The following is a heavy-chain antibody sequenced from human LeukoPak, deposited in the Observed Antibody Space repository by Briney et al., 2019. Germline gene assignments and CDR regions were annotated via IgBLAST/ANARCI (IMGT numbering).Heavy chain of an antibody. CDR3: ARLGYYDILTGYPFDY. CDR2: IYPGDSDT. J-gene: IGHJ4*02. CDR1: GYSFTSYW. Sequence: KVGESLKISCKGSGYSFTSYWIGWVRQMPGKGLEWMGIIYPGDSDTRYSPSFQGQVTISADKSISTAYLQWSSLKASDTAMYYCARLGYYDILTGYPFDYWGQGTLVTVSS. D-gene: IGHD3-9*01. V-gene: IGHV5-51*01.